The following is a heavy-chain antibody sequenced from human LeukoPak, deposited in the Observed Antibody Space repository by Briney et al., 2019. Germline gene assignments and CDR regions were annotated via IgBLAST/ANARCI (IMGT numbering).Heavy chain of an antibody. Sequence: GASVKVSCKASGYTFTYRYLHWVRQAPGQALEWMGWITPFNGNTNYAQKFQDRVTITRDRSMSTAYMELSSLRSEDTAMYYCVGTMHHDAFDIWGQGTMVTVSS. D-gene: IGHD4/OR15-4a*01. J-gene: IGHJ3*02. CDR1: GYTFTYRY. V-gene: IGHV1-45*02. CDR2: ITPFNGNT. CDR3: VGTMHHDAFDI.